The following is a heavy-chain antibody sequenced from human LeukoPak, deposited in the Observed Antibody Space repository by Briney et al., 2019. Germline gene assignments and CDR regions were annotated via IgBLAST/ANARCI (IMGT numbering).Heavy chain of an antibody. Sequence: SQTLSLTCAISGDSVSSNTVTWNWIRQSPSRGLEWLGRTYYRSKWYNDYAVSVKSRITINPDTSKNQFSLQLNSVTPEDTAVYYCARGATATFGAFDIWGQGTVVTVSS. D-gene: IGHD5-12*01. CDR3: ARGATATFGAFDI. V-gene: IGHV6-1*01. CDR2: TYYRSKWYN. J-gene: IGHJ3*02. CDR1: GDSVSSNTVT.